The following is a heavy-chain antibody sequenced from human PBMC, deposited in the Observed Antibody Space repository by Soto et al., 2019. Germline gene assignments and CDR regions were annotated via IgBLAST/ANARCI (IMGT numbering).Heavy chain of an antibody. V-gene: IGHV1-69*01. CDR3: ARGGRGYTWFNEF. Sequence: QEQLVQSGAEMKKSGSSVKVSCKASGGLFSSYPISWVRQVPGQGLEWMGGIIPVFQTAYYTQRFQGRVTITADESTNTAYMELSSLRSEDTAIYYCARGGRGYTWFNEFWGQGTLVTVSS. D-gene: IGHD3-22*01. CDR2: IIPVFQTA. J-gene: IGHJ4*02. CDR1: GGLFSSYP.